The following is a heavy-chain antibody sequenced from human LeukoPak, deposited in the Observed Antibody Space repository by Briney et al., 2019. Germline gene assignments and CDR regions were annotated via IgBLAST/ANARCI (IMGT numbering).Heavy chain of an antibody. CDR1: GFTFSLFA. J-gene: IGHJ4*02. V-gene: IGHV3-23*01. D-gene: IGHD3-22*01. CDR2: ISGSGGAT. Sequence: GGSLRPSCAASGFTFSLFAMHSVRQAPGEGLEWVSAISGSGGATYHADADSVKGRFTISRDNSKNALYLQINNLRAEDTAVYYCAKDGYNYDSSGHFDYWGQGTLVTVSS. CDR3: AKDGYNYDSSGHFDY.